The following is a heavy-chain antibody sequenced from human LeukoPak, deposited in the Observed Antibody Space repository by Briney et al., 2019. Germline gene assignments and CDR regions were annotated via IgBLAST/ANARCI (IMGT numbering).Heavy chain of an antibody. D-gene: IGHD3-22*01. CDR1: GFTVSSNY. CDR3: ARDSSGSYYFDY. V-gene: IGHV3-66*01. J-gene: IGHJ4*02. Sequence: GGSLRLSCAASGFTVSSNYMSWVRQAPGKGLEGVSVIYSGGSTYYADSVKGRFTISRDNSKNTLYLQMNSLRAEDTAVYYCARDSSGSYYFDYWGQGTLVTVSS. CDR2: IYSGGST.